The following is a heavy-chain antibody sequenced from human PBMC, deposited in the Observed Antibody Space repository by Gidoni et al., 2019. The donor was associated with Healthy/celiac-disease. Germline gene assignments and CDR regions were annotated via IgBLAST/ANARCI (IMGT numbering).Heavy chain of an antibody. CDR1: GGSFSGYY. CDR3: ATHDQYNWFDP. J-gene: IGHJ5*02. CDR2: INHSGST. D-gene: IGHD2-2*01. V-gene: IGHV4-34*01. Sequence: QVQLQQWGAGLLKPSATLSLTCAVYGGSFSGYYWSWIRQPPGKGLEWIGEINHSGSTNYNPSLKSRVTISVDTSKNQFSLKLSSVTAAETAVYYCATHDQYNWFDPWGQGTLVTVSS.